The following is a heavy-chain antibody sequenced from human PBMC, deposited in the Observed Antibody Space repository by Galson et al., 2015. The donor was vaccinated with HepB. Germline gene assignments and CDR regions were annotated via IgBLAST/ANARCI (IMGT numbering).Heavy chain of an antibody. J-gene: IGHJ6*02. CDR2: IYSDGVT. CDR3: ARDRATFSCDSGGFCGYYGLDV. Sequence: SGLTVSSNYMTWVRQAPGKGLEWVSSIYSDGVTYYTDSVKGRFTISRDTSKNHLYLQMNNLRGEDTAVYFCARDRATFSCDSGGFCGYYGLDVWGQGITVAVSS. CDR1: GLTVSSNY. D-gene: IGHD2-15*01. V-gene: IGHV3-66*01.